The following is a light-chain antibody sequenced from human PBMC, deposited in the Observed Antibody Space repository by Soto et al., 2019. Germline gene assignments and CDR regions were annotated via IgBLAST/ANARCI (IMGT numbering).Light chain of an antibody. J-gene: IGKJ4*01. CDR3: QQYNSMLS. V-gene: IGKV1-33*01. CDR1: HDVSRN. Sequence: DIQMTQSPSSLSASVGDRVTIACQSSHDVSRNLNWFQQKPGEAPKLLIYDASNLERGVPSRFSGXGSGTDFTLTISSLQPEDVATYYCQQYNSMLSFGGGTEVEMK. CDR2: DAS.